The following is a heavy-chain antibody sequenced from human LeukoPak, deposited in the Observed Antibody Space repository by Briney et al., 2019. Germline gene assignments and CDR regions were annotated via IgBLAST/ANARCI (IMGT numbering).Heavy chain of an antibody. CDR3: ARCFGFGEYSIYYYYGMDV. V-gene: IGHV4-4*07. CDR2: IYTSGST. J-gene: IGHJ6*02. Sequence: SETLSLTCTVSGGSISSYYWSWIRQPAGKGLEWIGRIYTSGSTNYNPSLKSRVTMAVDTSNNPFSLKRSSVTAADTAVYYCARCFGFGEYSIYYYYGMDVWGQGTTVTVSS. CDR1: GGSISSYY. D-gene: IGHD3-10*01.